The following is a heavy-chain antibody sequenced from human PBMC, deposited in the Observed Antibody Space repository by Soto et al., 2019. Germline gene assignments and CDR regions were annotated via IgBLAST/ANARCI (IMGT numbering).Heavy chain of an antibody. V-gene: IGHV3-23*01. CDR1: GFTFSSYA. CDR3: AKSLGDYYDSSGYYYYYYGMDV. CDR2: ISGSGGST. D-gene: IGHD3-22*01. Sequence: GESLKISCAASGFTFSSYAMSWVRQAPGKGLEWVSAISGSGGSTYYADSVKGRFTISRDNSKNTLYLQMNSLRAEDTAVYYCAKSLGDYYDSSGYYYYYYGMDVWGQGTTVTVSS. J-gene: IGHJ6*02.